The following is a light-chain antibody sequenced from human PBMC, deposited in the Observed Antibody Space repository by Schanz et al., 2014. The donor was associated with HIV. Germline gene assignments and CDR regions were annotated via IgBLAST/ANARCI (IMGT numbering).Light chain of an antibody. CDR3: QQYDTYPWT. CDR1: QSISSW. Sequence: DIQMTQSPSTLSASVGDRVTLTCRASQSISSWLAWYQQKPGKAPNLLIYEASSLETGVPSRFSGSRSGTEFALTISRLQPDDFATYFCQQYDTYPWTFGQGTKVEIK. CDR2: EAS. J-gene: IGKJ1*01. V-gene: IGKV1-5*03.